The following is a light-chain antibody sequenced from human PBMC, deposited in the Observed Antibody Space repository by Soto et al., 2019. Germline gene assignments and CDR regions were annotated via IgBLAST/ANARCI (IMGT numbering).Light chain of an antibody. J-gene: IGKJ5*01. CDR1: QSVSSSY. Sequence: EIVLTKSPGTLSLSPGEGATLSCRASQSVSSSYLAWYQQKPGQAHRLLIYGASSRATGIPDRFSGSGSGTDFTLTISRLGPEDCAVYYCQQYGSSHTFDQGTRLESK. CDR2: GAS. V-gene: IGKV3-20*01. CDR3: QQYGSSHT.